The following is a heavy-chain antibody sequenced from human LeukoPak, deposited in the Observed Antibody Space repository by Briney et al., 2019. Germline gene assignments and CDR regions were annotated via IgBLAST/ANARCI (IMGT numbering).Heavy chain of an antibody. CDR1: GFTFSNYA. Sequence: GGSLRLSCAASGFTFSNYAMHWVRQAPGKGLEWVAVVSYDGNNLYYADSVKGRFTISRDNAKNSLYLQMNSLRAEDTAVYYCAKDSPSRTATTEVPVDCWGQGTLVTVSS. V-gene: IGHV3-30-3*01. CDR3: AKDSPSRTATTEVPVDC. J-gene: IGHJ4*02. CDR2: VSYDGNNL. D-gene: IGHD1/OR15-1a*01.